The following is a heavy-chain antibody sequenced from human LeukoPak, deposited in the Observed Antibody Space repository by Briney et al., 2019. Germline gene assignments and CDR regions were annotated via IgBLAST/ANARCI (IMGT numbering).Heavy chain of an antibody. CDR1: GGCFSGYY. CDR2: INHSGST. J-gene: IGHJ4*02. D-gene: IGHD3-9*01. Sequence: SETLSLTCAVYGGCFSGYYWSWIRQPPGKGLEWIGEINHSGSTNYNPSLKSRVTISVDTSKNQFSLKLSSVTAADTAVYYCAHTYYDILTGECFFDYWGQGTLVTVSS. V-gene: IGHV4-34*01. CDR3: AHTYYDILTGECFFDY.